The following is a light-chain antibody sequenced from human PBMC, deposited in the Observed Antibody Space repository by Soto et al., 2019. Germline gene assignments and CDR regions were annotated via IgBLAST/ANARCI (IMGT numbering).Light chain of an antibody. V-gene: IGLV1-40*01. CDR2: GNS. J-gene: IGLJ2*01. CDR3: QSYDSRLSGHVV. Sequence: QSVLTQPPSVSGAPGQRVTISCTGSSSNIGAGYDVHWYQQLPGTAPKLLIYGNSNRPSGVPDRFSGSKSGTSASLAITGLQAEDEADYYCQSYDSRLSGHVVFGGVTKLTVL. CDR1: SSNIGAGYD.